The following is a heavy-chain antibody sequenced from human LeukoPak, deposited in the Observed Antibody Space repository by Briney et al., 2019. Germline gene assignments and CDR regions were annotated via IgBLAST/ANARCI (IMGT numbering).Heavy chain of an antibody. D-gene: IGHD3-22*01. CDR3: ARTYYYDSRGPPFDY. CDR2: INPNSGGT. Sequence: ASVKGSCKASGYTLTRYYIHWVRQAPGRGLEWMGWINPNSGGTNYAQKFQGRVTMTRDTSISTAYMELSRLRSDDTAVYYCARTYYYDSRGPPFDYWGQGTLVTVSS. V-gene: IGHV1-2*02. CDR1: GYTLTRYY. J-gene: IGHJ4*02.